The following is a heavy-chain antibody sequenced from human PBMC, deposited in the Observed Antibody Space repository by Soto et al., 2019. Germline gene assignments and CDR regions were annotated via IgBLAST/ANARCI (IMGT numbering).Heavy chain of an antibody. Sequence: TLSLTCTVSGGSISSGGYYWSWIRQHPGKGLEWIGYIYYSGSTYYNPSLKSRVTISVDTSKNQFSLKLSSVTAADTAVYYCARERWRDCSSTSCPRDVWGQGTTVTVSS. CDR2: IYYSGST. J-gene: IGHJ6*02. D-gene: IGHD2-2*01. CDR3: ARERWRDCSSTSCPRDV. V-gene: IGHV4-31*03. CDR1: GGSISSGGYY.